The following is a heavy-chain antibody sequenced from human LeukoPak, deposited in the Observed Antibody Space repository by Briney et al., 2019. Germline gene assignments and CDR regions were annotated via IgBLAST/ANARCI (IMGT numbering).Heavy chain of an antibody. D-gene: IGHD4-23*01. Sequence: ASVKVSCKASGYTFTSYGISWVRQAPGQGLEWMGWISAYNGNTNYAQKFQGRVTITTDESTSTAYMELSSLRSEDTAVYYCATELRWKDHWGQGTLVTVSS. CDR2: ISAYNGNT. J-gene: IGHJ4*02. CDR3: ATELRWKDH. V-gene: IGHV1-18*01. CDR1: GYTFTSYG.